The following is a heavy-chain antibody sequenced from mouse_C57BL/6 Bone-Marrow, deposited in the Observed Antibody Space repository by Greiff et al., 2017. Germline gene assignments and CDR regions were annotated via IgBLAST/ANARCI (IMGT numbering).Heavy chain of an antibody. J-gene: IGHJ4*01. V-gene: IGHV1-26*01. Sequence: EVQLQQSGPELVKPGASVKISCKASGYTFTDYSMNWVKQSHGKSLEWIGDINPNNGGTSYNQKFKGKATLTVDKSSRTAYMELRSLTSEESAVYYCARAYYCSSPYAIGHWGQGTSVTVSS. CDR2: INPNNGGT. D-gene: IGHD1-1*01. CDR3: ARAYYCSSPYAIGH. CDR1: GYTFTDYS.